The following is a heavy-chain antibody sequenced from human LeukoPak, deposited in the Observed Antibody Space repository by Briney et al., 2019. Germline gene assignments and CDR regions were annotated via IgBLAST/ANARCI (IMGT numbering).Heavy chain of an antibody. D-gene: IGHD3-16*02. CDR1: GFTFSIYD. CDR3: VRDMKPSELSEY. CDR2: ISSKSRYE. J-gene: IGHJ4*02. V-gene: IGHV3-21*01. Sequence: GGSLRLSCAASGFTFSIYDMNWFREAPGKGLEWVSSISSKSRYEFYADSVKGRFTISRDNAKSSLYLQMTNLRAEDTAVYYCVRDMKPSELSEYWGQGTLVTVSS.